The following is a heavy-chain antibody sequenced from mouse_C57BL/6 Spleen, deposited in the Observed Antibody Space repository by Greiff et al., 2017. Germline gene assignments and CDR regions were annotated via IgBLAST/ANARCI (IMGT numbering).Heavy chain of an antibody. V-gene: IGHV2-6*01. CDR3: ATALTGTFAY. J-gene: IGHJ3*01. D-gene: IGHD4-1*01. CDR1: GFSLTSYG. Sequence: VNVVESGPGLVAPSQSLSITCTVSGFSLTSYGVDWVRQSPGKGLEWLGVIWGVGSTNYNSALKSRLSISKDNSKSQVFLKMNSLQTDDTAMYYCATALTGTFAYWGQGTLVTVSA. CDR2: IWGVGST.